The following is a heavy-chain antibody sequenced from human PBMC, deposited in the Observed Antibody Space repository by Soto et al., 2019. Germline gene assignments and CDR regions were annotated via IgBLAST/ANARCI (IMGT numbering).Heavy chain of an antibody. CDR3: ARGPFYCSSTSCPYAFDI. CDR2: ISGSGGST. J-gene: IGHJ3*02. CDR1: GFTFSSYA. Sequence: GGSLRLSCAASGFTFSSYAMSWVRQAPGKGLEWVSAISGSGGSTYYADSVKGRFTISRDNSKNTLYLQMNSLRAEDTAVYYCARGPFYCSSTSCPYAFDIWGQGTMVTVSS. V-gene: IGHV3-23*01. D-gene: IGHD2-2*01.